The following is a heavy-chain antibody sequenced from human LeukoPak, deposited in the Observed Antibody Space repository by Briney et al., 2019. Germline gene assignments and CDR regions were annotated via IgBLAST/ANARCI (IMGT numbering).Heavy chain of an antibody. V-gene: IGHV1-46*01. Sequence: GASVKVSCKAFGYTFTSNYMHWVRQAPGQGPEWMGVISPSGGSTTYAQKFQGRVTLTRDTSISTAYMELSRLRSDDTAVYYCARGTYYYDSSGLAPSDYWGQGTLVTVSS. D-gene: IGHD3-22*01. CDR3: ARGTYYYDSSGLAPSDY. J-gene: IGHJ4*02. CDR1: GYTFTSNY. CDR2: ISPSGGST.